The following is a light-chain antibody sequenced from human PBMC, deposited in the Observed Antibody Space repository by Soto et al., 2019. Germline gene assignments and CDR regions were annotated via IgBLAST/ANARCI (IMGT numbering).Light chain of an antibody. CDR1: QSISNW. J-gene: IGKJ1*01. V-gene: IGKV1-5*03. Sequence: DIQMTQSPSTLSASVGDRVTITFRASQSISNWLAWYQQKPGKVPKLLIYKASTLESGVPSRFSGSASGTEFTLTISSLQPDDFATYYCQQYNSFSWTFGQGTKVDI. CDR2: KAS. CDR3: QQYNSFSWT.